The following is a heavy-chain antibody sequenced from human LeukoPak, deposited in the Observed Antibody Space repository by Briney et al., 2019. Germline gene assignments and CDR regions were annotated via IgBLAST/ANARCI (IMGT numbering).Heavy chain of an antibody. D-gene: IGHD6-13*01. V-gene: IGHV3-48*04. CDR2: ISNTGSPI. J-gene: IGHJ5*02. CDR1: GFTFSTYS. CDR3: TRTVYSTTWERWFDP. Sequence: GGSLRLSCAASGFTFSTYSMNWVRQAPGKGLEWVSYISNTGSPIYYADSVKGRFSISRDNARNSLYLQMNSLRGEDTAVYYCTRTVYSTTWERWFDPWGQGTLVTVSS.